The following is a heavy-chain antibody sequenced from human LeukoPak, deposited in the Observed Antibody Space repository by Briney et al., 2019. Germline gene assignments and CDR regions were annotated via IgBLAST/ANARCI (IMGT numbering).Heavy chain of an antibody. Sequence: GESLRLSCAASGFSLSSDYISWVRQAPGEGLEWVSFIYNANGDTYYSDSVKGRFTISSDNSKNTLYLQMDNLRAEDTAVYYCSTAPAWDLLYYNWGQGTLVTVSS. CDR3: STAPAWDLLYYN. CDR2: IYNANGDT. D-gene: IGHD1-26*01. V-gene: IGHV3-53*01. CDR1: GFSLSSDY. J-gene: IGHJ4*02.